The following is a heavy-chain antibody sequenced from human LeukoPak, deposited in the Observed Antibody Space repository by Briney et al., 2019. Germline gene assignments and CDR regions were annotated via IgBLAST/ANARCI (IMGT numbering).Heavy chain of an antibody. D-gene: IGHD3-3*01. V-gene: IGHV3-23*01. CDR1: GFIFRSYA. CDR3: ATFGVIVRNNYLDY. CDR2: ITANGDAT. J-gene: IGHJ4*02. Sequence: GSLRLSCVGSGFIFRSYAVTWVRQAPGKGLDWVSSITANGDATFYADSVKGRFTISRDNSKNTLYLQMSSLRAEDTAVYYCATFGVIVRNNYLDYWGQGALVAVSS.